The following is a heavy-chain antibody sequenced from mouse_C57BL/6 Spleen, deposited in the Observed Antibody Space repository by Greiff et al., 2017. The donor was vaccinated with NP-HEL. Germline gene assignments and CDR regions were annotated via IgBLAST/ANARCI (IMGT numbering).Heavy chain of an antibody. CDR1: GFTFSSYG. V-gene: IGHV5-6*01. CDR2: ISSGGSYT. CDR3: ARHGNDENYFDY. D-gene: IGHD2-3*01. J-gene: IGHJ2*01. Sequence: EVKLVESGGDLVKPGGSLKLSCAASGFTFSSYGMSWVRQTPDKRLEWVATISSGGSYTYYPDSVKGRFTISRDNAKNTLYLQMSSLKSEDTAMYYCARHGNDENYFDYWGQGTTLTVSS.